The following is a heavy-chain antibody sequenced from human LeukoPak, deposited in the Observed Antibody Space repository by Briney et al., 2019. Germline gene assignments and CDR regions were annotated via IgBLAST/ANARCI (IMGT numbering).Heavy chain of an antibody. Sequence: GASVKVSCKASGYTFTGYYMHWVRQAPGQGLEWMGWINPNSGGTNYAQKFRGRVTMTRDTSISTAYMELSRLRSDDTAVYYCASRNYCSSTSCYTGGNWFDPWGQGTLVTVSS. CDR3: ASRNYCSSTSCYTGGNWFDP. V-gene: IGHV1-2*02. CDR2: INPNSGGT. D-gene: IGHD2-2*02. CDR1: GYTFTGYY. J-gene: IGHJ5*02.